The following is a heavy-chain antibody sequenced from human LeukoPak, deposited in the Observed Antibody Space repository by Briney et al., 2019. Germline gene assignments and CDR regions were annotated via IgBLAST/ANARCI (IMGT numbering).Heavy chain of an antibody. CDR2: FSGSGGDT. J-gene: IGHJ4*02. CDR3: AKDVRNSGSPFDY. V-gene: IGHV3-23*01. D-gene: IGHD1-26*01. Sequence: GGSLRLSCAAYEFAFTTYGLSWVAQAPGKGLGCVSAFSGSGGDTYWADSVQGRFTISRDNSKNTVYLQMSSLRADDTAVYFCAKDVRNSGSPFDYWGQGTLVTVSS. CDR1: EFAFTTYG.